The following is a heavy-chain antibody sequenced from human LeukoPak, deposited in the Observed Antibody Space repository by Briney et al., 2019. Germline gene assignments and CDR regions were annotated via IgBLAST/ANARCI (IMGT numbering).Heavy chain of an antibody. CDR1: GFTFGDYA. Sequence: GGSLRLSCTASGFTFGDYAMSWIRQAPGKGLEWVGRIKSKTDGGTTDYAAPVKGRFTISRDDSKNTLYLQMNSLKTEDTAVYYCTTGDDILTGYYNLPYYYGMDVWGQGTTVTVSS. CDR2: IKSKTDGGTT. CDR3: TTGDDILTGYYNLPYYYGMDV. V-gene: IGHV3-15*01. D-gene: IGHD3-9*01. J-gene: IGHJ6*02.